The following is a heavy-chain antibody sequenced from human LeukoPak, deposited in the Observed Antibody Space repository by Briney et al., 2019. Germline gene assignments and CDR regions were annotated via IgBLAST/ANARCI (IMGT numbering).Heavy chain of an antibody. V-gene: IGHV1-69*10. Sequence: GASVTVSCKASGYTFTTYDISWVRQAPGQGLEWMGRIIPILSIANYAQKFQGRVTITADKSTSTAYVELSSLRSEDTAVYYCARDHCSGGSCYWFDPWSQGTLVTVSS. CDR3: ARDHCSGGSCYWFDP. D-gene: IGHD2-15*01. CDR2: IIPILSIA. CDR1: GYTFTTYD. J-gene: IGHJ5*02.